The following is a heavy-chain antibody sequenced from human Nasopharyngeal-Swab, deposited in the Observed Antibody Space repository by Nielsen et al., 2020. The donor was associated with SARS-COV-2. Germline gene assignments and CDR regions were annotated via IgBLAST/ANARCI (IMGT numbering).Heavy chain of an antibody. V-gene: IGHV4-34*01. D-gene: IGHD3-22*01. CDR1: GGSFSGYY. Sequence: SETLSPTCAVYGGSFSGYYWSWIRQPPGKGLEWIGEINHSGSTNYNPSLKSRVTISVDTSKNQFSLKLSSVTAADTAVYYCARGPGMYYYDSSGYYRGRYYYYMDVWGKGTTVTVSS. CDR2: INHSGST. CDR3: ARGPGMYYYDSSGYYRGRYYYYMDV. J-gene: IGHJ6*03.